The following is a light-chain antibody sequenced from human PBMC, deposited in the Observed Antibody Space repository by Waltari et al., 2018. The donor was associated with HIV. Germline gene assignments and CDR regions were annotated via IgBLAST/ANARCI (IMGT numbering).Light chain of an antibody. Sequence: IRLTQSPSLLSASVGDRVTSTCRSSQGISTNLAWFQQKPGKVPNLLIYSASTLHVGVPSRFGGSGSGTDFTLTIGVLQPEEFATYYCLQLSNFPFTFGPGTKLAIK. CDR3: LQLSNFPFT. V-gene: IGKV1-9*01. CDR1: QGISTN. J-gene: IGKJ2*01. CDR2: SAS.